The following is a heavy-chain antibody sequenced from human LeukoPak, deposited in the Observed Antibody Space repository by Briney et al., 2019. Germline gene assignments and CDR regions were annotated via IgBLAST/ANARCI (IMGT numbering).Heavy chain of an antibody. D-gene: IGHD3-3*01. CDR3: ARHFRIFGVVSQRNFDY. V-gene: IGHV4-39*01. Sequence: PSQTLFLTCTVSGGSISSGSYYWSWIRQPPGKGLEWIGEINHSGSTNYNPSLKSRVTISVDTSKNQFSLKLSSVTAADTAVYYCARHFRIFGVVSQRNFDYWGQGTLVTVSS. J-gene: IGHJ4*02. CDR1: GGSISSGSYY. CDR2: INHSGST.